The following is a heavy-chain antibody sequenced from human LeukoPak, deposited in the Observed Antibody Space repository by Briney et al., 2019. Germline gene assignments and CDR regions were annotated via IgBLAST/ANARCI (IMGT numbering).Heavy chain of an antibody. J-gene: IGHJ4*02. Sequence: PSETLSLTCAVSGGSIGSGGYSWSWIRQPPGKGLEWIGYIYHSGSTYYDPSLKSRVTISVHRSKNQSSLRLSSVTAADTAVYYCARGNSGGYYFDYWGQGTLVTVSS. CDR1: GGSIGSGGYS. V-gene: IGHV4-30-2*01. CDR3: ARGNSGGYYFDY. D-gene: IGHD1-7*01. CDR2: IYHSGST.